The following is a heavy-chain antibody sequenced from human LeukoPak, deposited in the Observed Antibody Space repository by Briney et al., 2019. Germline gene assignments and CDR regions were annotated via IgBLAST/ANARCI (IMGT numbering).Heavy chain of an antibody. Sequence: PSETLSLTCTVSGDSIRTYYWSWIRQPPGKGLEWIGYIYYSETAKYNPSLKSRVTISVDTSKNQFSLKLSSVTAADTAVYYCASLDRYYDSSGFFFDIWGQGTMVTVSS. J-gene: IGHJ3*02. D-gene: IGHD3-22*01. CDR2: IYYSETA. V-gene: IGHV4-59*01. CDR1: GDSIRTYY. CDR3: ASLDRYYDSSGFFFDI.